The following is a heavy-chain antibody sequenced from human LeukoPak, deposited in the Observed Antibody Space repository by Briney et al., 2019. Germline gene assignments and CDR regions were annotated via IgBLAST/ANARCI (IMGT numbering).Heavy chain of an antibody. CDR3: ASISGGDDSSGYYLFDY. V-gene: IGHV3-21*01. J-gene: IGHJ4*02. Sequence: GGSLRLSCAASRFTFSSYSMNWVRQAPGKGLEWVSSISSSSSYIYYADSVKGRFTISRDNAKNSLYLQMNSLRAEDTAVYYCASISGGDDSSGYYLFDYWGQGTLVTVSS. CDR2: ISSSSSYI. D-gene: IGHD3-22*01. CDR1: RFTFSSYS.